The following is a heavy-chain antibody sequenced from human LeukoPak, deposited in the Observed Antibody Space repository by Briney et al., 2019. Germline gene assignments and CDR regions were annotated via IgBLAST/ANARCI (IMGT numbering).Heavy chain of an antibody. D-gene: IGHD2-2*01. CDR1: GFTFNSYG. Sequence: GRSLRLSCAASGFTFNSYGMFWVSQAPGKGMEWEAFIWPDGSNKLYGDSVKGRFTISRDNSKNTVYLQMNSLRAEDTAVYYCARDYCRTTSCLESWGQGTLVTVSS. CDR2: IWPDGSNK. J-gene: IGHJ4*02. CDR3: ARDYCRTTSCLES. V-gene: IGHV3-33*01.